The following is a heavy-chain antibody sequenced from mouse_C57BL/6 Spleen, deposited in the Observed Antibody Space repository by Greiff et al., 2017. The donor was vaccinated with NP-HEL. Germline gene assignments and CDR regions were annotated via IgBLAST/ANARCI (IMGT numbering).Heavy chain of an antibody. CDR1: GYTFTSYW. J-gene: IGHJ2*01. CDR3: ARDNGSDFDY. Sequence: VKLQQPGAELVKPGASVKLSCKASGYTFTSYWMHWVKQRPGQGLEWIGMIHPNSGSTNYNEKFKSKATLTVDKSSSTAYMQLSSLTSEDSAVYYCARDNGSDFDYWGQGTTLTVSS. D-gene: IGHD1-1*01. CDR2: IHPNSGST. V-gene: IGHV1-64*01.